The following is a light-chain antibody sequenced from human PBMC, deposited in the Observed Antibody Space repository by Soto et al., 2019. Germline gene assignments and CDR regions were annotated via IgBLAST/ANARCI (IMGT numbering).Light chain of an antibody. Sequence: QSALTQPPSVSGSXXXXXXISCTGTSSDVGNYNRVSWYQQPPGTAPKLMIYEVTNRPSGVPNRFSASKSGNTASLTISGLQAEDEADYYCTSYTSNRTWVFGGGTKVTVL. V-gene: IGLV2-18*02. CDR2: EVT. CDR1: SSDVGNYNR. CDR3: TSYTSNRTWV. J-gene: IGLJ3*02.